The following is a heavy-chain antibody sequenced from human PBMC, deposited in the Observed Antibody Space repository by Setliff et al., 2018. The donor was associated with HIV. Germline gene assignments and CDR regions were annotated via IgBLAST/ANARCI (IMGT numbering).Heavy chain of an antibody. CDR3: AREDNSGYADY. CDR2: IHHTGST. D-gene: IGHD5-18*01. J-gene: IGHJ4*02. Sequence: SETLSLTCAVYGVSFSDYYWTWIRQPPGRGLEWIGEIHHTGSTNYNPSLKSRGTISVDTSKKHFSLKLSSVTAADTAIYYCAREDNSGYADYWSQGTLVTVSS. CDR1: GVSFSDYY. V-gene: IGHV4-34*01.